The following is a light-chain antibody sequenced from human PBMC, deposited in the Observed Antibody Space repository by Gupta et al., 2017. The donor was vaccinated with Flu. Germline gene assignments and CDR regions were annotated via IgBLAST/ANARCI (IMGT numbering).Light chain of an antibody. Sequence: DNVLHTSPNTLSMFIGGSGTMYCNASQSVFYRYNNKNYLAWYPRKPGHPPKLIISWASSRESGVSDRFSGSGSGTDFTLTIISLQAEDGSFDYRQQYEDSPSFTFGQGTRL. CDR1: QSVFYRYNNKNY. CDR3: QQYEDSPSFT. V-gene: IGKV4-1*01. CDR2: WAS. J-gene: IGKJ5*01.